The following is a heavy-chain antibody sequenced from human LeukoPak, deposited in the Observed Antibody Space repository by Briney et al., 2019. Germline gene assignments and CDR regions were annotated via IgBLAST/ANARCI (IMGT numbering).Heavy chain of an antibody. CDR1: GYSFTSYW. V-gene: IGHV5-51*01. CDR2: IYPGDSDT. Sequence: GESLKISCKGSGYSFTSYWIGWVRQMPGKGLEWMGIIYPGDSDTRYSPSFQGQVTISADKSISTAYLQWSSLKASDTAMYCCARGYSSSWSNFDYWGQGTLVTVSS. D-gene: IGHD6-13*01. CDR3: ARGYSSSWSNFDY. J-gene: IGHJ4*02.